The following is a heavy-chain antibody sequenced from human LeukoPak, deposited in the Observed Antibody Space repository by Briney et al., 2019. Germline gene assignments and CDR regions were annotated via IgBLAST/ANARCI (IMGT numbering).Heavy chain of an antibody. D-gene: IGHD5-12*01. CDR2: INDSGSTDYNTGTT. CDR1: GEPSIGYY. J-gene: IGHJ4*02. Sequence: SETLSLTCAVYGEPSIGYYWAWIRQPPGKGLEWIGEINDSGSTDYNTGTTNYNPSLKSRVTMSVDTSNKQFSLKLRSVTAADTAIYYCARKPLSGGYGGTIDYWGQGTLVTVSS. CDR3: ARKPLSGGYGGTIDY. V-gene: IGHV4-34*01.